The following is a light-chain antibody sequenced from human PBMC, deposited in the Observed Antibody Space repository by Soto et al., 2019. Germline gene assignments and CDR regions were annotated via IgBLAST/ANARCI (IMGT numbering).Light chain of an antibody. Sequence: QPVLTQSPSASASLGASVKLTCTLSSGYSTYAIAWHQQQSEKGPRFLMKINYDGTHSKGYGFFYLFSGSSSGAERHLPISSLYSEDDADYYCQSLGTGIQVFGGGTKLTVL. CDR2: INYDGTH. J-gene: IGLJ3*02. CDR3: QSLGTGIQV. V-gene: IGLV4-69*01. CDR1: SGYSTYA.